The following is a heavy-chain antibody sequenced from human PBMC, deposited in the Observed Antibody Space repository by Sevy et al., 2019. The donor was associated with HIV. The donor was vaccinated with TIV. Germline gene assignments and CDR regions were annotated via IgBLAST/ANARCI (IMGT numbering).Heavy chain of an antibody. V-gene: IGHV3-30-3*01. CDR2: ISYDGSNK. D-gene: IGHD2-21*02. CDR3: ASELVVTAIPNAFDI. J-gene: IGHJ3*02. Sequence: GGSLRLSCAASGFTFSSYAMHWVRQAPGKGLEWVALISYDGSNKYYADSVKGRFTISRDNSKNTLYLQMNSLRAEDTAVYYCASELVVTAIPNAFDIWGQGTMVTVSS. CDR1: GFTFSSYA.